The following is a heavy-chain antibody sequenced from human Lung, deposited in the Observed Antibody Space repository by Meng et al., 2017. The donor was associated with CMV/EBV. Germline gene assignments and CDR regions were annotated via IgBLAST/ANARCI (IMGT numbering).Heavy chain of an antibody. Sequence: ASVXVSXKASGYTFISYYTSYYIHWVRQAPGQGLEWMGMINPSRDNTNYAQKFQGRVTMTRDTSTSTVYMELSSLRSHDTAVYYCARESTPNWGSGSWAQGTXVTVSS. J-gene: IGHJ5*02. D-gene: IGHD7-27*01. CDR2: INPSRDNT. CDR1: GYTFISYYTSYY. CDR3: ARESTPNWGSGS. V-gene: IGHV1-46*01.